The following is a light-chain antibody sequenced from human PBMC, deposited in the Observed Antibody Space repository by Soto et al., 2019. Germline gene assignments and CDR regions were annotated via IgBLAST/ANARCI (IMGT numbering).Light chain of an antibody. J-gene: IGLJ1*01. CDR1: NXNIGRSY. CDR2: DNN. V-gene: IGLV1-51*01. CDR3: GAWDRSLSGYV. Sequence: QSVLTQPPSVSAAPGQKVTISCSGNNXNIGRSYLSWYQQLPGTAPKLLIYDNNKRPSGTPHRFSGSKSGTSATLDITGLQTGDEANYYCGAWDRSLSGYVFGNGTKVTVL.